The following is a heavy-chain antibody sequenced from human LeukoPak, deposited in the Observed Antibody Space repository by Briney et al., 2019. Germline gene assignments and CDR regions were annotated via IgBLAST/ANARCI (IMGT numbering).Heavy chain of an antibody. J-gene: IGHJ4*02. Sequence: GGSLRLSCAASAFTFSSYGMHWVRQAPGKGLEWVAYIQYDGSNQQYADSVKGRFSISRDRSKNIPYLQMNSLRPEDTAVYYCASDSGYDHHGLFDYWGQGTLVTVSS. CDR3: ASDSGYDHHGLFDY. V-gene: IGHV3-30*03. CDR2: IQYDGSNQ. CDR1: AFTFSSYG. D-gene: IGHD5-12*01.